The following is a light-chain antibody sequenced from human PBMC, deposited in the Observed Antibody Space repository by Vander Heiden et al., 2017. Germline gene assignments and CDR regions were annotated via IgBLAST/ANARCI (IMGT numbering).Light chain of an antibody. CDR2: TNN. CDR1: SSNIGNNY. J-gene: IGLJ3*02. V-gene: IGLV1-47*01. Sequence: QSVLTQPPSASGTPGQRVIISCSGSSSNIGNNYVHWYQQFPGTAPKLLIYTNNQRPSGVPDRFSGSKSGTSASLAISGLRSDDEADYYCAAWDDSLSGWVFGGGTKLTVL. CDR3: AAWDDSLSGWV.